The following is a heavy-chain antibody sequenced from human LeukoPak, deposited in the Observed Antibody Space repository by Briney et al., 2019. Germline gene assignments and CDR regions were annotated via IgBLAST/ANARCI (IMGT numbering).Heavy chain of an antibody. CDR2: ISSSSGYT. V-gene: IGHV3-21*01. D-gene: IGHD3-10*02. J-gene: IGHJ6*03. Sequence: GGSLRLSCAASGFTFSSYSMSWVRQAPGKGLEWVSSISSSSGYTYYADSVKGRFTISRNNSKNTLYLHMNSLRAEDTAGDYCARDGYYYGGGSKVSPAIPYIDGWGKGPPVTIPS. CDR1: GFTFSSYS. CDR3: ARDGYYYGGGSKVSPAIPYIDG.